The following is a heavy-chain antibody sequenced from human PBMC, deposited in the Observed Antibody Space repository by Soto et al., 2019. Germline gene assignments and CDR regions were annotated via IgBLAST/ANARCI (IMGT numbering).Heavy chain of an antibody. Sequence: GASVKVSCKASGGTFSSYAISCVRQAPGQGLEWMGGIIPIFGTANYAQKFQGRVTITADESTSTAYMELSSLRSEDTAVYYCAREAYDSSGSPVSAAFDIWGQGTMVTVSS. CDR2: IIPIFGTA. D-gene: IGHD3-22*01. V-gene: IGHV1-69*13. CDR1: GGTFSSYA. J-gene: IGHJ3*02. CDR3: AREAYDSSGSPVSAAFDI.